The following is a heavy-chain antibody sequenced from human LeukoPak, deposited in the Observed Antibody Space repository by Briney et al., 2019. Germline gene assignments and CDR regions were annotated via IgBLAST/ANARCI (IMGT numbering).Heavy chain of an antibody. CDR1: GYSFTSNY. V-gene: IGHV1-46*01. J-gene: IGHJ4*02. Sequence: ASVKVSCKASGYSFTSNYIHWVRQAPGHGLEWMGMIYPRDGSTGYAQKFQGRVTVTRDTSTSTVHMELSGLRSEDTAVYYCARDQEAFDYWGQGTLVTVSS. CDR3: ARDQEAFDY. CDR2: IYPRDGST.